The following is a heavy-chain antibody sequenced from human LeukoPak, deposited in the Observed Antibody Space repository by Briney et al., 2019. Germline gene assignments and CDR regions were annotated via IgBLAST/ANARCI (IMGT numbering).Heavy chain of an antibody. CDR1: GYSFTSYW. D-gene: IGHD3-10*01. V-gene: IGHV5-51*01. Sequence: GESLKISCKGSGYSFTSYWIGWVRQMPGKGLEWMGIIYPGDSDTRYSPSFQGQVTISADKSISTAYLQWSSLKASDTAMYYCAIGYGSGSYYDYNWFDPWGQGTLVAVSS. J-gene: IGHJ5*02. CDR2: IYPGDSDT. CDR3: AIGYGSGSYYDYNWFDP.